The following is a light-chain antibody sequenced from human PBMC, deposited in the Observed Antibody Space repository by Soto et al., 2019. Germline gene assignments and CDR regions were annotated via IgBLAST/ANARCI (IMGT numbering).Light chain of an antibody. CDR2: AS. CDR1: QSVSDSY. CDR3: RHYGTSAL. Sequence: ELVLTQSPGTLSLSPGERATLSSRASQSVSDSYLAWYQQKPGQAPRLLIYASSRATGIPDRFSGSGSGTDFTLTISRLESEDFAVYYCRHYGTSALFGHGTKVDIK. J-gene: IGKJ3*01. V-gene: IGKV3-20*01.